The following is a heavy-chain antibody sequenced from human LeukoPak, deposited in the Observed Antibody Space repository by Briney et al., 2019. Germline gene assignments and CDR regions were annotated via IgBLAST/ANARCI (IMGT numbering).Heavy chain of an antibody. D-gene: IGHD3-9*01. J-gene: IGHJ4*02. CDR2: ISGRGGST. Sequence: PGGSLRLSCAASGFTFSSYAMSGGRQAPGKGLEWVSAISGRGGSTHYADSVKGRFTISRDNSKNTLYLQMNSLRAEDTVFFHAEDGIRYFDWLLLGYFDYWGQGTLVTVSS. CDR3: EDGIRYFDWLLLGYFDY. V-gene: IGHV3-23*01. CDR1: GFTFSSYA.